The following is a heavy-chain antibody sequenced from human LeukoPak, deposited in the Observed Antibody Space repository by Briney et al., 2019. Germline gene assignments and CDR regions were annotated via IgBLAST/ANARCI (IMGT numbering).Heavy chain of an antibody. D-gene: IGHD1-26*01. CDR2: ISYDGSNK. CDR3: AKNQGGSYHYYFDY. CDR1: GFTFSSYG. Sequence: PGGSLRLSCAASGFTFSSYGMYWVRQAPGKGLEWVAVISYDGSNKYYADSVKGRFTISRDNSKNTLYLQMNSLRAEDTAVYYCAKNQGGSYHYYFDYWGQGTLVTVSS. J-gene: IGHJ4*02. V-gene: IGHV3-30*18.